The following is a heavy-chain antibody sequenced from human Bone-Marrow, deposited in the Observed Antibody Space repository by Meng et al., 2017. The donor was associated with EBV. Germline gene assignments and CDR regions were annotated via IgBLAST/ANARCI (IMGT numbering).Heavy chain of an antibody. Sequence: QGELVKSGSEVKKPGVSVKVSCKASGGTFSSYAISWVRQCPGQGLEWMGGIIPIFGTANYAQKFQGRVTITADESTSTAYMELSSLRSEDTAVYYCARGDYGDYNWFDPWGQGTLVTVSS. V-gene: IGHV1-69*01. J-gene: IGHJ5*02. CDR1: GGTFSSYA. CDR3: ARGDYGDYNWFDP. D-gene: IGHD4-17*01. CDR2: IIPIFGTA.